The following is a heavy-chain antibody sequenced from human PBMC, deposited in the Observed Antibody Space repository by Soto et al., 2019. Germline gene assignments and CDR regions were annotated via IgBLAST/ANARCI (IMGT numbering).Heavy chain of an antibody. J-gene: IGHJ6*03. V-gene: IGHV3-23*01. CDR3: AKFHGYSGYSPNYYYMDV. CDR1: GFTFSSYA. CDR2: ISGSGGST. D-gene: IGHD5-12*01. Sequence: PGGSLRLSCAASGFTFSSYAMSWVRQAPGKGLEWVSAISGSGGSTYYADSVKGRFTISRDNSKNTLYLQMNSLRAEDTAVYYCAKFHGYSGYSPNYYYMDVWGKGTTVTVSS.